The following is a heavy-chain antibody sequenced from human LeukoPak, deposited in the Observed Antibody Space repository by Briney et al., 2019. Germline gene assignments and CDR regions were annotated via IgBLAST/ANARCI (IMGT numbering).Heavy chain of an antibody. CDR1: GYTLTGYY. CDR3: ARGGLRGYYLDL. Sequence: ASVKVSCTASGYTLTGYYLHWVRQAPGQGLEWMGWINPNSGRTNYAQKFQGRVTMTRDTSISTAYMDLSRLRSDDTAVYYCARGGLRGYYLDLWGQGTLVTVSS. D-gene: IGHD6-25*01. V-gene: IGHV1-2*02. CDR2: INPNSGRT. J-gene: IGHJ4*02.